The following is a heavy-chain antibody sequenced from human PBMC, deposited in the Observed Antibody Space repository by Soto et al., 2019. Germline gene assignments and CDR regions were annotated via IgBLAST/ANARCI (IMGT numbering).Heavy chain of an antibody. V-gene: IGHV4-31*03. J-gene: IGHJ4*02. CDR2: IYYSGST. Sequence: ASETLSLTCTVSGGSISSGGYYWSWIRQHPGKGLEWIGYIYYSGSTYYNPSLKSRVTISVDTSKNQFSLKLSSVTAADTAVYYCARRGDVQTFDHWGQGTLVTVSS. CDR1: GGSISSGGYY. D-gene: IGHD3-16*01. CDR3: ARRGDVQTFDH.